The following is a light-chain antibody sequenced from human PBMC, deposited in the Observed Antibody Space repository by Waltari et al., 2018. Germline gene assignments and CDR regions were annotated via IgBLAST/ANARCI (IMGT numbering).Light chain of an antibody. V-gene: IGKV3-20*01. CDR3: QQYTTSPPT. Sequence: EIVLTQSPGTLSLSPGESAILSCRASQSVGDNDLAWYQQKPGQAPRLLIDGASCRAAGIPDRFSGSGSGTDFSLTIYGLEPEGFAVYFCQQYTTSPPTFGGGTKVGIK. CDR1: QSVGDND. CDR2: GAS. J-gene: IGKJ4*01.